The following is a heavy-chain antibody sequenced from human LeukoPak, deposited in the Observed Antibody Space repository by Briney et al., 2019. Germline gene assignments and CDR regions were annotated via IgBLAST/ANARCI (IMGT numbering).Heavy chain of an antibody. Sequence: PGGSLRLSCTASGFTFSSYWMTWVRQAQGRGLEWVANINQDANLIRYVDSVKGRFTISRDNAKNPVYLQMNSLRVEDTAVYYCAKSEGYIPSYWGQGTLVSVS. V-gene: IGHV3-7*01. CDR2: INQDANLI. D-gene: IGHD5-18*01. CDR1: GFTFSSYW. J-gene: IGHJ4*02. CDR3: AKSEGYIPSY.